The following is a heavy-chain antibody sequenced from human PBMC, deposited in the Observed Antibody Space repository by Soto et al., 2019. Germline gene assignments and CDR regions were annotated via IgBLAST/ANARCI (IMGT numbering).Heavy chain of an antibody. J-gene: IGHJ5*02. V-gene: IGHV3-23*01. CDR2: VIGSGGST. CDR1: GXTLNSSA. CDR3: AKGFPSSLNNWFDP. D-gene: IGHD2-2*01. Sequence: GSMRLSRASSGXTLNSSAMCWAHQAPGRGVEWVSSVIGSGGSTNYADSVKCRFTISGDKSKDTLYLQVNRVRGGETAGQYVAKGFPSSLNNWFDPWGQGILVTVSS.